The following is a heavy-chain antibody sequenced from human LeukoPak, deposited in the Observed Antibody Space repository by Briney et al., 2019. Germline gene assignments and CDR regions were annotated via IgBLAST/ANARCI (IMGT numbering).Heavy chain of an antibody. V-gene: IGHV4-59*01. CDR3: ARDDYYGMDV. J-gene: IGHJ6*02. Sequence: PSETLSLTCTVSGGSISSYYWSWIRQPPGKGLEWIGYIYYSGSTNYNPSLKSRVTISVGTSKNQFSLKLSSVTAADTAVYYCARDDYYGMDVWGQGTTVTVSS. CDR1: GGSISSYY. CDR2: IYYSGST.